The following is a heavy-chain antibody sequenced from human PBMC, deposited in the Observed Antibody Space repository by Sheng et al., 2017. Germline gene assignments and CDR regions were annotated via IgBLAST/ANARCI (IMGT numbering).Heavy chain of an antibody. D-gene: IGHD3-10*01. J-gene: IGHJ4*02. V-gene: IGHV3-30*03. CDR1: GFTLSNSY. CDR3: VRGPWYGSEREGY. CDR2: LSYNGNDK. Sequence: QVQLVESGGGVVQPGESLRLSCVASGFTLSNSYMHWVRQVPGKGLEWVAVLSYNGNDKYYADSVKGRFTISRDNSKNTLYVQMDSLTIDDAAVYYCVRGPWYGSEREGYWGQGTLVTISS.